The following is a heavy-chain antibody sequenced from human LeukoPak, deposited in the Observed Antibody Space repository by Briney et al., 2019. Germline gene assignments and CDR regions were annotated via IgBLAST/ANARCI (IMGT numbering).Heavy chain of an antibody. CDR1: GFTFSSYA. D-gene: IGHD3-22*01. Sequence: GGSLRLSCAASGFTFSSYAMSWVRQAPGKGLEWVSTISGSGDSTYYADSVKGRFTISRDNSKDTLYLQMSSVRVDDTAVYYCGRVRGLYYDGRVFYGEYYFASGGQEILVTVST. CDR3: GRVRGLYYDGRVFYGEYYFAS. V-gene: IGHV3-23*01. J-gene: IGHJ4*02. CDR2: ISGSGDST.